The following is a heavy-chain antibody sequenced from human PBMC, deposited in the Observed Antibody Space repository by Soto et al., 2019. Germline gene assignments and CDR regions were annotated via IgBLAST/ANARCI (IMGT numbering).Heavy chain of an antibody. Sequence: EVQLVESGGGLVKPGGSLRLSCAASGFTFARYSMNWVRQAPGKGLEWVSSISSTTNYIYYADSMKGRFTISRDNAKNSVNQEMNVLCAEKKAVYYYARESDGLTADFDYWGQGTMVTVSS. V-gene: IGHV3-21*01. CDR1: GFTFARYS. CDR2: ISSTTNYI. CDR3: ARESDGLTADFDY. J-gene: IGHJ4*02.